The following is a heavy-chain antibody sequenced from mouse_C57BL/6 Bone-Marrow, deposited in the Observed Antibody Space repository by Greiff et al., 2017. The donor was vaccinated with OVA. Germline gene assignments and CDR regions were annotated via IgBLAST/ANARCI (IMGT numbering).Heavy chain of an antibody. CDR1: GYTFTSYG. D-gene: IGHD2-4*01. J-gene: IGHJ3*01. CDR2: IYPRSGNT. V-gene: IGHV1-81*01. Sequence: VKLQESGAELARPGASVKLSCKASGYTFTSYGISWVKQRTGQGLEWIGEIYPRSGNTYYNEKFKGKATLTADKSSSTAYMELRSLTSEDSAVYFCARHGYDYLAWFAYWGQGTLVTVSA. CDR3: ARHGYDYLAWFAY.